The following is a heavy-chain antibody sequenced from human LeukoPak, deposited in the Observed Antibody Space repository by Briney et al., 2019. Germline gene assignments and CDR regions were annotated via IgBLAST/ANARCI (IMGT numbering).Heavy chain of an antibody. CDR2: IWYDRSSK. J-gene: IGHJ4*02. CDR3: ARSDYGTGRYAFYFDY. V-gene: IGHV3-33*08. Sequence: GGSLRLSCAASGFTFSSYSMNWVRQAPGKGLEWVALIWYDRSSKYYANSVKGRFTISRDNAKKTLYLQMDSLRDEDTAVYYCARSDYGTGRYAFYFDYWGQGTQVTVSS. CDR1: GFTFSSYS. D-gene: IGHD3-10*01.